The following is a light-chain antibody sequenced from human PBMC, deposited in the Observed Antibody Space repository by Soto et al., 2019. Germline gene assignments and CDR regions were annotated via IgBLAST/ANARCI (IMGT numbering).Light chain of an antibody. Sequence: EVVLTQSPGTLSLSPGERATLSCRASQSVSNNYLAWYQQKPGQSPKLLIFGSSDRATGIPDRFSGSGSGTDFTLTSRSLEPEDFAVYYCQQYGSLPPYTFGQGTKLEIK. CDR2: GSS. J-gene: IGKJ2*01. CDR3: QQYGSLPPYT. CDR1: QSVSNNY. V-gene: IGKV3-20*01.